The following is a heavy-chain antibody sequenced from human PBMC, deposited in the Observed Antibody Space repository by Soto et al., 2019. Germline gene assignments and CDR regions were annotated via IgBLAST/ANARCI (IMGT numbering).Heavy chain of an antibody. Sequence: GATVKVSCKTSGYTFTEYDINWVRQAPGQGLEYMGWVSPENRNAGYAPQFRGRVSMTADTSINTVYLELTTLTYEDTAVYYCEVTTGYWGQGTMVTVSS. J-gene: IGHJ4*02. CDR3: EVTTGY. CDR2: VSPENRNA. CDR1: GYTFTEYD. V-gene: IGHV1-8*01. D-gene: IGHD4-17*01.